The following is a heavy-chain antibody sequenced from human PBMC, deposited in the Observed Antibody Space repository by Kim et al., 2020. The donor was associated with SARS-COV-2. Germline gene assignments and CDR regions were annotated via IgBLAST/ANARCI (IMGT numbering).Heavy chain of an antibody. V-gene: IGHV4-31*03. CDR1: GGSISSGGYY. J-gene: IGHJ4*02. Sequence: SETLSLTCTVSGGSISSGGYYWSWICQHPGKGLEWIGYIYYSGSTYYNPSLKSRVTISVDTSKNQFSLKLSSVTAADTAVYYCARERPDTAMAHYFDYWGQGTLVTVSS. CDR3: ARERPDTAMAHYFDY. D-gene: IGHD5-18*01. CDR2: IYYSGST.